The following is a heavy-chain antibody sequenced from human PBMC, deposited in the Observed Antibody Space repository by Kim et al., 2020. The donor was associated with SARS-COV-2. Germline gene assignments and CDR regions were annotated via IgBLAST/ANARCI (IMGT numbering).Heavy chain of an antibody. CDR1: GFTFSSYS. CDR3: ARDYDILTGYYPYYYYYGMDV. V-gene: IGHV3-21*01. CDR2: ISSSSSYI. D-gene: IGHD3-9*01. J-gene: IGHJ6*02. Sequence: GGSLRLSCAASGFTFSSYSMNWVRQAPGKGLEWVSSISSSSSYIYYADSVKGRFTISRDNAKNSLYLQMNSLRAEDTAVYYCARDYDILTGYYPYYYYYGMDVWGQGTTVTASS.